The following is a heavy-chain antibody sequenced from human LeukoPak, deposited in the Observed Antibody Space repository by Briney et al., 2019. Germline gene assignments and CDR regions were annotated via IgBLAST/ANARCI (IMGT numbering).Heavy chain of an antibody. CDR1: GYTLTDYY. Sequence: ASVRISCKASGYTLTDYYIHWVRQAPGQGLEWMGRISPSNGGSNYAQKFQDRVTMTMDKSISTAYMELTRLRSDDTAVYYCAGNWNQNYYYYYYMDVWGKGTTVTVSS. J-gene: IGHJ6*03. V-gene: IGHV1-2*06. CDR2: ISPSNGGS. CDR3: AGNWNQNYYYYYYMDV. D-gene: IGHD1-1*01.